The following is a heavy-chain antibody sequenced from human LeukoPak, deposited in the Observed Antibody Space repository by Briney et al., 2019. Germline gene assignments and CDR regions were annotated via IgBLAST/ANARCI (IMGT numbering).Heavy chain of an antibody. J-gene: IGHJ4*02. Sequence: GESLKICCKGSGYSFTNYWIGWVRQMPGKGLEWMGIIYPGDSDTRYSPSFQGQVTISADKSISTAYLQWSSLKASDTAMYYCARGDYGDYRIFYTLFDFWGQGTLVTVSS. D-gene: IGHD4-17*01. V-gene: IGHV5-51*01. CDR1: GYSFTNYW. CDR3: ARGDYGDYRIFYTLFDF. CDR2: IYPGDSDT.